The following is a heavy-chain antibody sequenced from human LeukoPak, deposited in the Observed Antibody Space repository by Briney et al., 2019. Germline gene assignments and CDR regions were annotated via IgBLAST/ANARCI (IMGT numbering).Heavy chain of an antibody. Sequence: ASVKVSCKASGYTFTGYYIDWVRQAPGQGLEWMGWINSDSGGTNYAQKFQGRVTMTRDTSTSTAYMELSSMRSDDTAFYYCARDTITVTTPYFDYWGQGTLVTVPS. V-gene: IGHV1-2*02. CDR3: ARDTITVTTPYFDY. CDR1: GYTFTGYY. CDR2: INSDSGGT. D-gene: IGHD4-17*01. J-gene: IGHJ4*02.